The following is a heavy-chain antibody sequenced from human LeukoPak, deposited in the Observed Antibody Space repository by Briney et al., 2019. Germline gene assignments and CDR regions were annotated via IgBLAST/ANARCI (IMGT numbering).Heavy chain of an antibody. D-gene: IGHD6-13*01. J-gene: IGHJ4*02. CDR3: ARDGHRRTPAAAGNGEVGH. V-gene: IGHV1-2*02. CDR2: INPNSGDT. CDR1: GYIFTDFY. Sequence: ASVKVSCRTSGYIFTDFYIHWVRQAPGQGLEWMGWINPNSGDTTYGQKFQGRVTMTRDTSISMAYMELTRLRSDDTAVYYCARDGHRRTPAAAGNGEVGHWGQGTLVTVSS.